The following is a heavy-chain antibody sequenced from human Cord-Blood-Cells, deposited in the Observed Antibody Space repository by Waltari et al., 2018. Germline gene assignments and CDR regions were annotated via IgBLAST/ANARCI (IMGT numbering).Heavy chain of an antibody. V-gene: IGHV3-21*01. CDR2: ISSSSSYI. J-gene: IGHJ5*02. D-gene: IGHD3-9*01. CDR3: ARDWDYDILTGYYNWFDP. CDR1: GFTFSSYS. Sequence: EVQLVESGGGLVKPGGSLRLSCAASGFTFSSYSMNWVRQVQGKGLEWVSSISSSSSYIYYADSVKGRFTISRDNAKNSLYLQMNSLRAEDTAVYYCARDWDYDILTGYYNWFDPWGQGTLVTVSS.